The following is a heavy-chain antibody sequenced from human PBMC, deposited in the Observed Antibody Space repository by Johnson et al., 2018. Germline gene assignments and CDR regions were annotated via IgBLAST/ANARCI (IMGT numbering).Heavy chain of an antibody. D-gene: IGHD3-22*01. V-gene: IGHV3-73*01. J-gene: IGHJ3*02. CDR3: TRWGVGAADSSGPLDI. CDR1: GFSFSDFS. Sequence: VQLVESGGGLVQPGGSLKLSCAASGFSFSDFSMHWVRQASGKGLEWVGRIRSKADNFATAYAASVKGRFTIARDESKNTAYLQMNSLKTEDTAVYYCTRWGVGAADSSGPLDIWGQGTMVTVSP. CDR2: IRSKADNFAT.